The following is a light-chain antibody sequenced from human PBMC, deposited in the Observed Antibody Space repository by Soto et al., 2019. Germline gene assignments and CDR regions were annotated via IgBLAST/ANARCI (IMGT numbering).Light chain of an antibody. Sequence: ATQMTQSPSSLSASVGDTVTISCRASQGSSHYVARYQERPGKAAKLLIFGATTLQSGVPSRFSEGVSGPDFAVTIVYLQPEDFAAYYWLEDYYYAWRCGRGPKVECK. CDR1: QGSSHY. CDR3: LEDYYYAWR. CDR2: GAT. V-gene: IGKV1-6*01. J-gene: IGKJ1*01.